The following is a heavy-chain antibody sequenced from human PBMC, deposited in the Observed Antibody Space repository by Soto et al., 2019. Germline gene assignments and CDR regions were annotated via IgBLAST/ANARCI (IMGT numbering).Heavy chain of an antibody. CDR1: GLTFSSYA. CDR3: AIRASYYDSSGYFDY. V-gene: IGHV3-30-3*01. CDR2: ISYDGSNK. Sequence: PGGSLRLSCAASGLTFSSYAMHWVRQAPGKGLEWVAVISYDGSNKYYADSVKGRFTISRDNAKNTLYLQMNSLRAEDTAVYYCAIRASYYDSSGYFDYWGQGTQVTVSS. D-gene: IGHD3-22*01. J-gene: IGHJ4*02.